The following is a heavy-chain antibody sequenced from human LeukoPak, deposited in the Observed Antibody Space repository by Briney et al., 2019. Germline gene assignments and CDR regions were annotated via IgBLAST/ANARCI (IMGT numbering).Heavy chain of an antibody. J-gene: IGHJ3*02. D-gene: IGHD3-16*02. CDR3: ARSYDYVWGSYRYTWAFDI. Sequence: SETLSLTCTVSGYSISSGYYWGWIRQPPGKGLEWIGSIYHSGSTYYNPSLKSRVTVSVDTSKNQFSLKLSSVTAADTAVYYCARSYDYVWGSYRYTWAFDIWGQGTMVTVSS. V-gene: IGHV4-38-2*02. CDR2: IYHSGST. CDR1: GYSISSGYY.